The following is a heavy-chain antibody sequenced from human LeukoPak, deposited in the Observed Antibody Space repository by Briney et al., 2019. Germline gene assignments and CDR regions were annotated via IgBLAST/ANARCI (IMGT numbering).Heavy chain of an antibody. CDR3: ASPEGARIAVAGLDY. V-gene: IGHV3-30-3*01. D-gene: IGHD6-19*01. CDR1: GFTFSSYA. CDR2: ISYDGSNK. Sequence: PGGSLRLSCAASGFTFSSYAMHWVRQAPGKGLEWVAVISYDGSNKYYADSVKGRFTISRDNSKNTLYLQMNSLRAEDTAVYYCASPEGARIAVAGLDYWGQGTLVTVSS. J-gene: IGHJ4*02.